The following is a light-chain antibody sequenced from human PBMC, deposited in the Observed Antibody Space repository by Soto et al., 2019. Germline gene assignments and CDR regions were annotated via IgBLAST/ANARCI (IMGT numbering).Light chain of an antibody. CDR1: QYVSSGY. J-gene: IGKJ1*01. CDR3: QVYAGSHLWT. V-gene: IGKV3-20*01. CDR2: GAS. Sequence: VLTQSPGTLSLSPGESATLSCGASQYVSSGYLAWYQQKPGQAPRLLIYGASTRAAGIPDRFSGSGSETDFSLSIRRLEPEDFAVYYCQVYAGSHLWTFGQGTKVEVK.